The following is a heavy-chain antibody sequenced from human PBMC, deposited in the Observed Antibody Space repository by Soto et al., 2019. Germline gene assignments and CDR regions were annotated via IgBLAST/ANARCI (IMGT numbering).Heavy chain of an antibody. CDR1: GYTFTSYG. D-gene: IGHD1-26*01. CDR2: ISAYNGNT. V-gene: IGHV1-18*01. CDR3: ARDSVGVGYFDY. J-gene: IGHJ4*02. Sequence: VSVKVSCKASGYTFTSYGISWVRQAPGQGLEWMGWISAYNGNTNYAQKLQGRVTMTTDTSTSTAYMELRSLRSDDTAVYYCARDSVGVGYFDYWGQGTLVTVSS.